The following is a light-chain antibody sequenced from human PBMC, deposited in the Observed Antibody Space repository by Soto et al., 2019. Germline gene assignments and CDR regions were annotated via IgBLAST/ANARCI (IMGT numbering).Light chain of an antibody. Sequence: EIVMTQSPSTLSVSPGERATLSCRASETVSSNLAWYQQRPGHAPRLLIYAASTRATGIPARFSGSGSGTDFSLTISSLQSEDFVVYYCQQYNSWPITFGQGTRL. V-gene: IGKV3-15*01. CDR3: QQYNSWPIT. J-gene: IGKJ5*01. CDR1: ETVSSN. CDR2: AAS.